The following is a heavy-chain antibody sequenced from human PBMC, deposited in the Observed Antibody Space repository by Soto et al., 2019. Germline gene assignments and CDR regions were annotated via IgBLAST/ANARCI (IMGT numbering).Heavy chain of an antibody. V-gene: IGHV4-34*01. CDR2: INHSGST. J-gene: IGHJ4*02. Sequence: LSLTFAVYGGSFSGYYWSWIRQPPGKGLEWIGEINHSGSTNYNPSLKSRVTISVDTSKNQFSLKLSSVTAADTAVYYCARGPLRYFDWLLSSGYYFDYWGQGTLVTVSS. CDR1: GGSFSGYY. CDR3: ARGPLRYFDWLLSSGYYFDY. D-gene: IGHD3-9*01.